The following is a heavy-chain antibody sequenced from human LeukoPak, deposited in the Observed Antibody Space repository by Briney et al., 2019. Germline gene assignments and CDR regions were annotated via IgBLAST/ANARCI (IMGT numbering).Heavy chain of an antibody. V-gene: IGHV4-39*07. CDR3: ARTLDYYGSGIYSFDY. D-gene: IGHD3-10*01. J-gene: IGHJ4*02. CDR1: GGSISSGSYY. Sequence: SQTLSLTCTVSGGSISSGSYYWGWIRQSPGKGLEWIGSIYHSGSTYYNPSLKSRVTISVDTSKNQFSLKLSSVSAADTAVFYCARTLDYYGSGIYSFDYWGQGTLVTVSS. CDR2: IYHSGST.